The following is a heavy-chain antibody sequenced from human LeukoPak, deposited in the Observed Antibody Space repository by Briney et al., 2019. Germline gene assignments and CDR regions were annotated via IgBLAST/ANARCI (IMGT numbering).Heavy chain of an antibody. CDR1: GGSFSGYN. CDR3: ASSSSSTPFDY. V-gene: IGHV4-34*01. Sequence: SETLSLTCAVYGGSFSGYNWSWIRQPPGKGLEWIGEINHSGSTNYNPSLKSRVTISVDTSKNQFSLKLSSVTAADTAVYYCASSSSSTPFDYWGQGTLVTVSS. J-gene: IGHJ4*02. D-gene: IGHD3-22*01. CDR2: INHSGST.